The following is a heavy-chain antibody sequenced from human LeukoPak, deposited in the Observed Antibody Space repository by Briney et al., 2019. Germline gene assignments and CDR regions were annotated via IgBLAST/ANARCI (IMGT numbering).Heavy chain of an antibody. CDR2: IYSGGST. CDR1: GFTVSSNY. CDR3: ARDLNWDNAFDI. J-gene: IGHJ3*02. Sequence: GGSLRLSCAASGFTVSSNYMSWVRQAPGKGREWVSVIYSGGSTYYPDSVKGRFTISRDHSKNTLYLQMNSLRAEDTAVYYCARDLNWDNAFDIWGQGTMVTVSS. V-gene: IGHV3-53*01. D-gene: IGHD7-27*01.